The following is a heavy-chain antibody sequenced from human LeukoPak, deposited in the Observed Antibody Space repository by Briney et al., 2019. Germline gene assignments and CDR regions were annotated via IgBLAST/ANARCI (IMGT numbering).Heavy chain of an antibody. CDR2: IYYSGST. CDR1: GGSISSSSYY. CDR3: ARQPLSDYPFDY. Sequence: SETLSLTCTVSGGSISSSSYYWGWIRQPPGKGLEWIGSIYYSGSTYYNPSLKSRVTISVDTSKNQFTLKLSSVTAADTAVYYCARQPLSDYPFDYWGQGTLVTVSS. V-gene: IGHV4-39*01. D-gene: IGHD4-17*01. J-gene: IGHJ4*02.